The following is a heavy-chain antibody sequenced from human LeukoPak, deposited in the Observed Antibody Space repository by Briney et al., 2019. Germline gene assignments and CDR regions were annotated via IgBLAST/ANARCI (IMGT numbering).Heavy chain of an antibody. D-gene: IGHD3-10*01. CDR3: AKEPTYFYGSGSFSHYFDY. CDR1: GFTFSNYA. V-gene: IGHV3-23*01. Sequence: GGSLRLSCAASGFTFSNYAMTWVRQAPGKGLEWVSSISNSGGSTYYADSVKGRFTISRDNSKNTLFLQMNSLRAEDTAVYYCAKEPTYFYGSGSFSHYFDYWGQGTRVTASS. J-gene: IGHJ4*02. CDR2: ISNSGGST.